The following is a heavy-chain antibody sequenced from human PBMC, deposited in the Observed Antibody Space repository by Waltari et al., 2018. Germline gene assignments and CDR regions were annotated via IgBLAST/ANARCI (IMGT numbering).Heavy chain of an antibody. CDR3: ATEASEEAVAGTPYYYYYMDV. J-gene: IGHJ6*03. CDR2: FEPEDGET. D-gene: IGHD6-19*01. CDR1: GYTLTELS. V-gene: IGHV1-24*01. Sequence: QVQLVQSGAEVKKPGASVKVSCKVSGYTLTELSMHWVRQAPGNGLEWMGGFEPEDGETIYAQKFQGRVTITEDTSTDTAYMELSSLRSEDTAVYYCATEASEEAVAGTPYYYYYMDVWGKGTTVTVSS.